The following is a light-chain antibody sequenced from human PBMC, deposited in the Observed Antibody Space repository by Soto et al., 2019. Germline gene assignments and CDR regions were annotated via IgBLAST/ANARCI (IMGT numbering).Light chain of an antibody. CDR2: AAS. CDR3: QKYNSAPSLT. CDR1: QGISNY. Sequence: DIQMTQSPSSLSASVGDRVTITCRARQGISNYLAWYQQKPGKVPKLLIYAASTLQSGVPSRFSGSGSGTDFTLTISSLQPEDVATYYCQKYNSAPSLTFGGGTKVDIK. J-gene: IGKJ4*01. V-gene: IGKV1-27*01.